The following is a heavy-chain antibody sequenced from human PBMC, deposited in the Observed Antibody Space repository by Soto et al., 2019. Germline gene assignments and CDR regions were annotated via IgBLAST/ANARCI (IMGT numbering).Heavy chain of an antibody. V-gene: IGHV6-1*01. D-gene: IGHD1-26*01. CDR3: SRDPVGGSRSYAFDI. CDR2: TYYRYKWYN. CDR1: GDSVSSNSAA. Sequence: SQTLSLTCAISGDSVSSNSAAWNWIRQSPSRGIEWLGRTYYRYKWYNDNAISVKSRITINPDTSKNKYSQQLNSVTHENTAMYFCSRDPVGGSRSYAFDIWGQGTMGTVSS. J-gene: IGHJ3*02.